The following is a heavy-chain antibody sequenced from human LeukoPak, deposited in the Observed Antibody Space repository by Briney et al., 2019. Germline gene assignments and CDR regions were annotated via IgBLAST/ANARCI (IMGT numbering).Heavy chain of an antibody. Sequence: GASVKVSCKASGGTFSSYAISWVRQAPGQGLEWMGGIIPIFGTANYAQKFQGRVTITTDESTSTAYTELSSLRSEDTAVYYCARDGGYSSFVGNYYYYYMDVWGKGTTVTVSS. CDR1: GGTFSSYA. D-gene: IGHD6-13*01. J-gene: IGHJ6*03. CDR2: IIPIFGTA. V-gene: IGHV1-69*05. CDR3: ARDGGYSSFVGNYYYYYMDV.